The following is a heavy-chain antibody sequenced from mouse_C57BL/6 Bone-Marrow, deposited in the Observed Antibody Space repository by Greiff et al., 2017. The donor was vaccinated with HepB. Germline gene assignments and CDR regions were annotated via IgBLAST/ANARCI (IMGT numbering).Heavy chain of an antibody. CDR2: IYPGDGDT. CDR3: ASEDDPFDY. V-gene: IGHV1-82*01. D-gene: IGHD2-3*01. J-gene: IGHJ2*01. CDR1: GYAFSSSW. Sequence: QVQLKQSGPELVKPGASVKISCKASGYAFSSSWMNWVKQRPGQGLEWIGRIYPGDGDTNYNGKFKGKATLTADKSSSTAYMQLSSLTSEDSAVYFCASEDDPFDYWGQGTTLTVSS.